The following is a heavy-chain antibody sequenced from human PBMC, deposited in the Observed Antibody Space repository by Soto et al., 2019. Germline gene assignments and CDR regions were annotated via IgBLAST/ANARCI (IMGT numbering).Heavy chain of an antibody. CDR1: GYTFNGYY. CDR3: ARGAALWFGEGDY. Sequence: ASVKVSCKASGYTFNGYYMHWVQQAPGQGLEWMGWINPNSGGTNYAQKFQGRVTMTRXXXXXXTXMXLSXXXSDDTAVYYCARGAALWFGEGDYLGQGTLVTVSA. J-gene: IGHJ4*02. V-gene: IGHV1-2*02. D-gene: IGHD3-10*01. CDR2: INPNSGGT.